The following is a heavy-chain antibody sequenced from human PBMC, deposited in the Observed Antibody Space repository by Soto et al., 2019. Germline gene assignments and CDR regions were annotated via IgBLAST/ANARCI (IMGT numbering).Heavy chain of an antibody. CDR2: IFPGDSDT. Sequence: PGESLKISCKGSGYSFSSHWIAWVRQMPGKGLEWMGIIFPGDSDTRYSPSFQGQVTISADKSTNIAYVQWSSLKASDTAMYYCARLDHWSDKHFYNAMDVWGQGTTVTVSS. V-gene: IGHV5-51*01. D-gene: IGHD1-1*01. CDR1: GYSFSSHW. J-gene: IGHJ6*02. CDR3: ARLDHWSDKHFYNAMDV.